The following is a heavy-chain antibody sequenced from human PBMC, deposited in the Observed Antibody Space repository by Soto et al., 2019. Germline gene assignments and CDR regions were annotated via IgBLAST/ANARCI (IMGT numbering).Heavy chain of an antibody. CDR2: ISSTSRYI. CDR1: GFTFSRYT. CDR3: ARIGDSSGYYGGD. V-gene: IGHV3-21*01. Sequence: VQLVESGGGVVQPGRSLRLSCAASGFTFSRYTMNWVRQAPGKGLEWVSSISSTSRYIYYADSVKGRFAISSDNAKNSLYLQMDSLGAEDAAVYYCARIGDSSGYYGGDWGQGALVTVSS. D-gene: IGHD3-22*01. J-gene: IGHJ4*02.